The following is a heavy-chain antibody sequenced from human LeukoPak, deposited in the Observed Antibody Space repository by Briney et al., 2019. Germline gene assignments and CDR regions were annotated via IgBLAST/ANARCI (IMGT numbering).Heavy chain of an antibody. CDR3: ARDYYDSRGGNDY. D-gene: IGHD3-22*01. Sequence: SETLSLTCTVSGGSIINSGYYWGWIRQPPGKGLEWIGSVYYSGNTYYNPSLKSRVTISVDTSKNQVSLKVNSVTAADTAVYYCARDYYDSRGGNDYWGQGTLVTVSS. CDR2: VYYSGNT. J-gene: IGHJ4*02. V-gene: IGHV4-39*07. CDR1: GGSIINSGYY.